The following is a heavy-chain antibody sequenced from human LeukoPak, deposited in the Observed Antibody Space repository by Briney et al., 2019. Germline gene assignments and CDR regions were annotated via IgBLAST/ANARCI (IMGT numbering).Heavy chain of an antibody. V-gene: IGHV3-7*01. CDR2: IKKDGSDK. CDR3: VAGSGWRFDY. D-gene: IGHD6-19*01. J-gene: IGHJ4*02. Sequence: GGSLRLSCAASGFTFSSYAMHWVRQAPGKGLEWVANIKKDGSDKNYLGSVKGRFTISRDNAKNSLYVQMNSLRVEDTAVYYCVAGSGWRFDYWGQGTLVTVSS. CDR1: GFTFSSYA.